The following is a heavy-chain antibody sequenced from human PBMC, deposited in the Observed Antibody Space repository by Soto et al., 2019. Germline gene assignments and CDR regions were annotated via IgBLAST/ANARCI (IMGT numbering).Heavy chain of an antibody. D-gene: IGHD6-19*01. CDR2: IYSGGST. V-gene: IGHV3-66*01. CDR3: AREGGTMVSSSGWLPPRLYYYGMDV. Sequence: GGSLRLSCAASGFTVSSNYMSWVRQAPGKGLEWVSVIYSGGSTYYADSVKGRFTISRDNSKNTLYLQMNSLRAEDTAVYYCAREGGTMVSSSGWLPPRLYYYGMDVWGQGTTVTVSS. CDR1: GFTVSSNY. J-gene: IGHJ6*02.